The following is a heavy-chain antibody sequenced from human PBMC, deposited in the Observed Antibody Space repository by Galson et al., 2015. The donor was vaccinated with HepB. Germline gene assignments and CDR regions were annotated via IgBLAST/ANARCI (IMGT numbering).Heavy chain of an antibody. D-gene: IGHD3-10*01. CDR1: GYTFTDYY. CDR3: ATVYRGYYGRKGAFDI. Sequence: VKVSCKVSGYTFTDYYMHWVQQAPGKGLEWMGLVDPEDGETIYAEKFQGRVTITADTSTDTAYMELSSLRSEDTAVYYCATVYRGYYGRKGAFDIWGQGTMVTVSS. J-gene: IGHJ3*02. V-gene: IGHV1-69-2*01. CDR2: VDPEDGET.